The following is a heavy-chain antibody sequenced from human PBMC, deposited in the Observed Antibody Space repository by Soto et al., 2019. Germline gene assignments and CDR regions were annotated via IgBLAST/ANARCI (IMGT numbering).Heavy chain of an antibody. CDR2: IIPIFGTA. Sequence: GASVKVSCKASGGTFSSYAISWVRQAPGQGLEWMGGIIPIFGTANYAQKFQGRVTITADKSTSTAYMELSSLRSEDTAVYYCARAVTTLSAFDIWGQGTMVTVSS. V-gene: IGHV1-69*06. J-gene: IGHJ3*02. CDR1: GGTFSSYA. D-gene: IGHD4-17*01. CDR3: ARAVTTLSAFDI.